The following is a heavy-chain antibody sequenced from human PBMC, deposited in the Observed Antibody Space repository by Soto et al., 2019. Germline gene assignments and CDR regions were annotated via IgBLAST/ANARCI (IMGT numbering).Heavy chain of an antibody. CDR2: IWYDGKNK. D-gene: IGHD2-2*01. CDR1: GFTFSSFG. CDR3: ARDQGFCSSTSCYGYGLDV. V-gene: IGHV3-33*01. Sequence: QVQLVESGGGVVQPGRSLRLSCAASGFTFSSFGMHWVRQAPGKGLEWVAVIWYDGKNKYYADSVKGRFTISRDNSKNTLFLQMNSLRVDDTAVYSCARDQGFCSSTSCYGYGLDVWGQGTTVTVSS. J-gene: IGHJ6*02.